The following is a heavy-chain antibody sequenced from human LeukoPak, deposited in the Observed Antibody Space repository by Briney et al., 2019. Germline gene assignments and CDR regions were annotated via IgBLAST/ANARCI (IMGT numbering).Heavy chain of an antibody. CDR1: GFTFNRYA. Sequence: PGGSLRLSCEASGFTFNRYAISWVRQAPGKGLEWVSGISGSGGSTYYADSVKGRFTISRDNSKNTLYLQMNSLRAEDTAVYYCAKDLPDSPMISHYFDYWGQGALVTVSS. D-gene: IGHD5-18*01. CDR3: AKDLPDSPMISHYFDY. CDR2: ISGSGGST. J-gene: IGHJ4*02. V-gene: IGHV3-23*01.